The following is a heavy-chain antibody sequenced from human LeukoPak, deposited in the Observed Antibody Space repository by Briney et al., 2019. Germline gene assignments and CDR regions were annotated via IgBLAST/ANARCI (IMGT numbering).Heavy chain of an antibody. CDR3: ARVGYYDFWSGRSSYYYYYMDV. J-gene: IGHJ6*03. CDR1: GGSISTLYY. CDR2: IFYSGST. Sequence: SSETLSLTCTVSGGSISTLYYWGWIRQPPGKGLEWIGTIFYSGSTYYNPSLKSRVTMSVDTSKNQFSLKLSSVTAADTAVYYCARVGYYDFWSGRSSYYYYYMDVWGKGTTVTVSS. D-gene: IGHD3-3*01. V-gene: IGHV4-39*07.